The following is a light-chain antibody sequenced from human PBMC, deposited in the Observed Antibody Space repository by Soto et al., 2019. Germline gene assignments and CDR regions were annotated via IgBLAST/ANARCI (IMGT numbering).Light chain of an antibody. V-gene: IGLV1-51*02. CDR2: QNN. CDR1: SSNIGKNY. J-gene: IGLJ2*01. CDR3: GTWDSSLRAV. Sequence: QSVLTQPPSVSAAPGQTVTISCSGSSSNIGKNYVSWYQHFPGTAPKLLIYQNNYRPSGISDRFSGSKSGTSATLGITALQTGDEADYYCGTWDSSLRAVFGGGTKVTVL.